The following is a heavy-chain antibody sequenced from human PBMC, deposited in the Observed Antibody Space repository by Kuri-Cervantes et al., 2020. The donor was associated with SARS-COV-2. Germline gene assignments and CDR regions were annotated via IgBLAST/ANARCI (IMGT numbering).Heavy chain of an antibody. CDR1: GFTFSSYA. Sequence: ETLSLTCAASGFTFSSYAMHWVRQAPGKGLEWVSSISSSSFYIYYADSVKGRFTISRDNAKNSLYLQMNSLRAEDTAVYYCARAGVKDIVATITSYYYCYGMDVWGQGTTVTVSS. CDR2: ISSSSFYI. V-gene: IGHV3-21*01. D-gene: IGHD5-12*01. J-gene: IGHJ6*02. CDR3: ARAGVKDIVATITSYYYCYGMDV.